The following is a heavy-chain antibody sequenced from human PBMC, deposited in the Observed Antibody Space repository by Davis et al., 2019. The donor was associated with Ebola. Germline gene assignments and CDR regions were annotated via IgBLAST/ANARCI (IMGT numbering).Heavy chain of an antibody. V-gene: IGHV1-3*01. CDR2: INAGNGNT. CDR1: GYTFTSYA. J-gene: IGHJ6*04. D-gene: IGHD3-10*01. CDR3: AREGTIWFGELLYSYYYGMDV. Sequence: AASVKVSCKASGYTFTSYAMHWVRQAPGQRLEWMGWINAGNGNTKYSQKFQGRVTITRDTSASTAYMELSSLRSEDTAVYYCAREGTIWFGELLYSYYYGMDVWGKRTTVTVSS.